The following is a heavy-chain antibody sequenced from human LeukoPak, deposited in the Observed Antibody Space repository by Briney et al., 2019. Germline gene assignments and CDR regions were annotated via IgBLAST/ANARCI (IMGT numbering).Heavy chain of an antibody. CDR2: YSGGST. D-gene: IGHD5-12*01. CDR1: EFSVGSNY. V-gene: IGHV3-66*01. CDR3: ARGPSGYHNT. Sequence: GGSLRLSCAASEFSVGSNYMTWVRQAPGKGLEWVSLYSGGSTYYADSVKGRFTISRDNSKNTLYLQMSSLRAEDTAVYYCARGPSGYHNTGGQGTLVTVSS. J-gene: IGHJ4*02.